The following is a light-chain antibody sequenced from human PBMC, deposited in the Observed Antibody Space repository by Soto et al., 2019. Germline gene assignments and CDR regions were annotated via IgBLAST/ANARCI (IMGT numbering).Light chain of an antibody. CDR3: QHYDNVPLT. V-gene: IGKV1-33*01. CDR1: QDISNY. J-gene: IGKJ4*01. CDR2: DAS. Sequence: DLQMTQSPSSLSASVGDRVTITCQASQDISNYLNWYQQKPGKAPKLLIYDASNLETGVPSRFSGSGSGPDFTFTISSLQPEDIATYYCQHYDNVPLTFGGGTKVEIK.